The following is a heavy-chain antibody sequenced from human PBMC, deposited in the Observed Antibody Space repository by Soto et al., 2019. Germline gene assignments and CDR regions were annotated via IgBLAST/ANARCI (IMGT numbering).Heavy chain of an antibody. Sequence: PGGSLRVSCAAAGFPFGDYDGSWIRQAPGKGLEWVSYISSSGSTIYYADSVKGRFTISRDNAKNSLYLQMNSLRAEDTAVYYCARSGRVAARPFDYWGQGTLVTVSS. CDR1: GFPFGDYD. J-gene: IGHJ4*02. V-gene: IGHV3-11*01. CDR2: ISSSGSTI. D-gene: IGHD6-6*01. CDR3: ARSGRVAARPFDY.